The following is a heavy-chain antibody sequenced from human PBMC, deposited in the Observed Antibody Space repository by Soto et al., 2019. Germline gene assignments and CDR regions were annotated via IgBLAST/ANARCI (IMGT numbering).Heavy chain of an antibody. Sequence: PSETLSLTCAVYGGSFSGYYWSWIRQPPGKGLEWIGEINHSGSTNYNPSLKSRVTISVDTSKNQFSLKLSSVTAADTAVYYCARTQHPYCSGGSCSYYYGMDVWGQGTRVTVSS. CDR1: GGSFSGYY. CDR2: INHSGST. D-gene: IGHD2-15*01. V-gene: IGHV4-34*01. CDR3: ARTQHPYCSGGSCSYYYGMDV. J-gene: IGHJ6*02.